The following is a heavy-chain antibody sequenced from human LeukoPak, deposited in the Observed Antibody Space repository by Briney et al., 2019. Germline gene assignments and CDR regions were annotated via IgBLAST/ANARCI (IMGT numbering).Heavy chain of an antibody. D-gene: IGHD5-12*01. V-gene: IGHV4-34*01. CDR2: INHSGST. CDR3: ARVVRGYSGYDWADYYYGMDV. CDR1: GGSFSGYY. Sequence: SETLSLTCAVYGGSFSGYYWSWIRQPPGKGLEWIGEINHSGSTNYNPSLKSRVTISVDTSKNQFSLKLSFVTAADTAVYYCARVVRGYSGYDWADYYYGMDVWGQGTTVTVSS. J-gene: IGHJ6*02.